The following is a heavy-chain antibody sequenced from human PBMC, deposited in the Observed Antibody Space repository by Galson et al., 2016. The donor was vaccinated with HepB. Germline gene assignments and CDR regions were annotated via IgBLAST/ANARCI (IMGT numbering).Heavy chain of an antibody. CDR1: GYNFTYYW. V-gene: IGHV5-10-1*04. CDR2: IGPSDSYT. J-gene: IGHJ4*02. Sequence: QSGAEVTKPGESLRISCKDSGYNFTYYWISWVRQMPGQGLEWMGRIGPSDSYTNYSPSSQGQVTISADKSINTAHLQWSSLKASDTAIYYCARLLRGFDYWGQGTVVTVSS. D-gene: IGHD2-21*01. CDR3: ARLLRGFDY.